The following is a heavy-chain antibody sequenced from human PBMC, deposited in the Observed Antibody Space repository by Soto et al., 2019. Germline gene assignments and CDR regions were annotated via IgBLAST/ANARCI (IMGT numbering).Heavy chain of an antibody. CDR3: ARGRHQLLWRDLMKRYYFDY. V-gene: IGHV4-34*01. D-gene: IGHD2-2*01. Sequence: PSEALSLTCAVYGGSFSGYYWSWIRQPPGKGLEWIGEINHSGSTNYNPSLKSRVTISVDTSKNQFSLKLSSVTAADTAVYYCARGRHQLLWRDLMKRYYFDYWGQGTLVTVSS. CDR2: INHSGST. J-gene: IGHJ4*02. CDR1: GGSFSGYY.